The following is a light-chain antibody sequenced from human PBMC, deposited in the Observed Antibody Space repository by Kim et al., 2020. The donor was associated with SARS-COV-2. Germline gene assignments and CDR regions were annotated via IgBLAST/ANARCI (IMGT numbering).Light chain of an antibody. CDR2: QDN. Sequence: VPPGQTASITCSGDKLGDKYVCWYQQRPGQSPVLVIYQDNKRPSGIPERFSGSNSGNTATLTISGTQAMDEADYYCQAWDSSIVVFGGGTQLTVL. CDR1: KLGDKY. V-gene: IGLV3-1*01. CDR3: QAWDSSIVV. J-gene: IGLJ2*01.